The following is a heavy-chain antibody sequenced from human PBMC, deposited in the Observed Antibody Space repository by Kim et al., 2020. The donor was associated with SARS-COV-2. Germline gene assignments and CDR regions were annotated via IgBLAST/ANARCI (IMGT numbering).Heavy chain of an antibody. CDR3: AREVTGEMDDPYYFDY. D-gene: IGHD1-1*01. V-gene: IGHV4-4*02. J-gene: IGHJ4*02. CDR2: IYHSGST. CDR1: GGSISSSNW. Sequence: SETLSLTCAVSGGSISSSNWWSWVRQPPGKGLEWIGEIYHSGSTNYNPSLKSRVTISVDKSKNQFSLKLSSVTAADTAVYYCAREVTGEMDDPYYFDYWGQGTLVTVSS.